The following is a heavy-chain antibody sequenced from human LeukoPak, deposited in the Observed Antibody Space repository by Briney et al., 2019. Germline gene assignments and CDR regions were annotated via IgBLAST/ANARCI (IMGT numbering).Heavy chain of an antibody. Sequence: SVKVSCKASGGTFSSYAISWVRQAPGQGLEWMGRIIPILGIANYAQKFQGRVTITADKSTSTAYMELSSLRSEDTAVYYCARGTNSSGYYSWFDPWGQGTLVTVSS. J-gene: IGHJ5*02. V-gene: IGHV1-69*04. D-gene: IGHD3-22*01. CDR1: GGTFSSYA. CDR3: ARGTNSSGYYSWFDP. CDR2: IIPILGIA.